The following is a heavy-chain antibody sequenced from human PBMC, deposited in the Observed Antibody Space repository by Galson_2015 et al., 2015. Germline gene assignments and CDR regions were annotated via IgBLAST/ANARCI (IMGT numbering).Heavy chain of an antibody. CDR1: GGSISSSNW. Sequence: ETLSLTCAVSGGSISSSNWWSWVRQPPGKGLEWIGEIYHSGSTNYNPSLKSRVTISVDKSKNQFSLKLSSVTAADTAVYYCARERGGYDYPSAAAGYYYYGMDVWGQGTTVTVSS. CDR3: ARERGGYDYPSAAAGYYYYGMDV. V-gene: IGHV4-4*02. J-gene: IGHJ6*02. CDR2: IYHSGST. D-gene: IGHD5-12*01.